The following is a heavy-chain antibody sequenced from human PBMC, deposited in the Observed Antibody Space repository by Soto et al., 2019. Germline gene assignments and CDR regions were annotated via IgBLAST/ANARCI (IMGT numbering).Heavy chain of an antibody. CDR3: ARGTVVTHFDY. CDR2: INAGNGNT. D-gene: IGHD2-15*01. CDR1: GYTFTSYA. J-gene: IGHJ4*02. Sequence: QVQLVQSGAEEKKPGASVKVSCKASGYTFTSYAMHWVRQAPGQRLEWMGWINAGNGNTKDSQKFQGRVTITRDTSASTDYMELSSLRSEDTAVYYCARGTVVTHFDYWGQGTLVTVSS. V-gene: IGHV1-3*05.